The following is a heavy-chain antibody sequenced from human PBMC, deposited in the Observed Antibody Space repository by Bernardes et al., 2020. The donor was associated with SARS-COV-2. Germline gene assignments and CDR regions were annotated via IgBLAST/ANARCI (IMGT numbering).Heavy chain of an antibody. V-gene: IGHV4-34*01. J-gene: IGHJ6*02. CDR3: ARETPCGMDV. CDR2: INDSGGT. CDR1: GESFSGY. Sequence: SETLSLTCVLYGESFSGYCSWIRPPPGKGPEWIGAINDSGGTKYNPSLKSRVTISVDTSKRYLSLMLSSVTAADTAVYYCARETPCGMDVWGQGTTVTVSS.